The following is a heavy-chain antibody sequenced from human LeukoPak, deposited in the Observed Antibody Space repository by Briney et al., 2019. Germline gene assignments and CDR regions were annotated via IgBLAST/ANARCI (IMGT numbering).Heavy chain of an antibody. CDR3: ARPSCGGDCYSADI. V-gene: IGHV1-2*02. D-gene: IGHD2-21*01. CDR1: GYTFTGYY. J-gene: IGHJ3*02. Sequence: ASVKVSCKASGYTFTGYYMHWVRQAPGQGLEWMGWINPSSGGTNYAQKFQGRVTMTRDTSISTAYMELSRLRSDDTAVYYCARPSCGGDCYSADIWGQGTMVTVSS. CDR2: INPSSGGT.